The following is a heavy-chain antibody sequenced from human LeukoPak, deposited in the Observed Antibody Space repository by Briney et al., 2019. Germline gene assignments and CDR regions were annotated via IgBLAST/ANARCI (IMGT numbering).Heavy chain of an antibody. CDR1: GFTFSSYA. CDR3: ARENTRRGDAFDI. CDR2: ISYDGSNK. D-gene: IGHD2-2*02. J-gene: IGHJ3*02. V-gene: IGHV3-30-3*01. Sequence: GGSLRLSCAASGFTFSSYAMHWVRQAPGKGLEWVAVISYDGSNKYYADSVKGRFTISRDNSKNTLYLQMNRLRAEDTAVYYCARENTRRGDAFDIWGQGTMVTVSS.